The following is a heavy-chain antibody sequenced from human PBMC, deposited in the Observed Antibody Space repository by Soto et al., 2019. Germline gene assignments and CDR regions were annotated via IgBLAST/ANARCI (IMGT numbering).Heavy chain of an antibody. CDR3: ARGPILGYCSGGSCYPGYYMDV. CDR1: GGSISSGGYY. CDR2: IYYSGST. Sequence: QVQLQESGPGLVKPSQTLSLTCTVSGGSISSGGYYWSWIRQHPGKGLEWIGYIYYSGSTYYNPSLKSRVTISVDTSKNQFSLTLSSVTAADSAVYYCARGPILGYCSGGSCYPGYYMDVWGKGTTVTVSS. D-gene: IGHD2-15*01. J-gene: IGHJ6*03. V-gene: IGHV4-31*03.